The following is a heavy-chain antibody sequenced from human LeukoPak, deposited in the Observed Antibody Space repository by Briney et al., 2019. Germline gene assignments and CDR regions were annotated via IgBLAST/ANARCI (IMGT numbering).Heavy chain of an antibody. CDR2: ISSSGSTI. D-gene: IGHD1-26*01. V-gene: IGHV3-48*03. CDR3: AREVVGTTSEFDF. J-gene: IGHJ4*02. CDR1: GFSFSTPW. Sequence: GGSLRLSCAGSGFSFSTPWMSWVRQAPGKGLEWISYISSSGSTIYYADSVKGRFTISRDNAKNSLYLQMNSLRAEDTAVYYCAREVVGTTSEFDFWGQGTLVTVSS.